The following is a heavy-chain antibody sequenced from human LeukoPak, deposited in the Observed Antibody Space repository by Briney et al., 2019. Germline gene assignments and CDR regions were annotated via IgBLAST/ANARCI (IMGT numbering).Heavy chain of an antibody. D-gene: IGHD6-13*01. J-gene: IGHJ4*02. V-gene: IGHV3-64*01. CDR1: GFTFSSYA. Sequence: PGGSLRLSCAASGFTFSSYAMHWVRQAPGKGLEYVSAISSNGGSTYYANSVKGRFTISRDNSKNTLYLQMNSLRAEDTAVYYCAKGLWGSSSWYYFDYWGQGTLVTVSS. CDR2: ISSNGGST. CDR3: AKGLWGSSSWYYFDY.